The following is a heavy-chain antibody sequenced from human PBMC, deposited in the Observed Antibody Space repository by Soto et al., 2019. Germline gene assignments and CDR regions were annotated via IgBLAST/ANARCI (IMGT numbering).Heavy chain of an antibody. CDR2: INAGNGNT. CDR1: GYTFTSYA. Sequence: QVQLVQSGAEEKKPGASVKVSCKASGYTFTSYAMHWVRQAPDQRLEWMGWINAGNGNTKYSQKFQARVTITRDTSASTAYMELSSLRSEDTAVYYCARSIVVVTALDYWGQGTLVTVSS. V-gene: IGHV1-3*05. J-gene: IGHJ4*02. D-gene: IGHD2-21*02. CDR3: ARSIVVVTALDY.